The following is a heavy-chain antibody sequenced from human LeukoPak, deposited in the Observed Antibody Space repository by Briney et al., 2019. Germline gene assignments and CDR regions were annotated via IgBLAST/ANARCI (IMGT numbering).Heavy chain of an antibody. V-gene: IGHV4-34*01. J-gene: IGHJ4*02. CDR1: GGSFSGYY. CDR3: ARFRIAVAGPDY. D-gene: IGHD6-19*01. CDR2: INHSGST. Sequence: SETLSLTCAVYGGSFSGYYWSWIRQPPGKGLEWIGEINHSGSTNYNPSLKSRVTISVDTSKNQFSLKLSSVTAADTAVYYCARFRIAVAGPDYWGQGTLVTVSS.